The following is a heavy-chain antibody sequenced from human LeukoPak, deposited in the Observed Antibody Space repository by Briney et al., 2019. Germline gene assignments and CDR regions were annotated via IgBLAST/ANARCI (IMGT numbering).Heavy chain of an antibody. V-gene: IGHV3-21*01. CDR2: ISSSSSYI. D-gene: IGHD3-22*01. CDR1: GFTFSSYS. CDR3: ASTTTYYYDSSGYLY. Sequence: GGSLRLSCAASGFTFSSYSMNWVRQAPGKGLEWVSSISSSSSYIYYADSVKGRFTISRDNAKNTLYLQMNSLRAEDTAVYYCASTTTYYYDSSGYLYWGQGTLVTVSS. J-gene: IGHJ4*02.